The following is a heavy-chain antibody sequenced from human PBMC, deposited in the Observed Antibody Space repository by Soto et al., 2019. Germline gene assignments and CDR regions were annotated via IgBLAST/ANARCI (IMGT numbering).Heavy chain of an antibody. Sequence: EVQLVESGGGLVQPGGSLRLSCAASGFTFSSYWMNWVRQGPGKGLVWVSRISSDGSSTNYADSVKGRFTISRDNAKNMLYLQMNSLRAEDTAVYYCGRSFYSNYYSNYWGQGTLVTVSS. CDR2: ISSDGSST. CDR1: GFTFSSYW. CDR3: GRSFYSNYYSNY. D-gene: IGHD4-4*01. J-gene: IGHJ4*02. V-gene: IGHV3-74*01.